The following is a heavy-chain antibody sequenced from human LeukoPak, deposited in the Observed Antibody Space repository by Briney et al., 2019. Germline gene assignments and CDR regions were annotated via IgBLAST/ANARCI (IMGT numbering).Heavy chain of an antibody. D-gene: IGHD7-27*01. CDR2: VYSSGTT. V-gene: IGHV4-59*13. CDR3: ARSPGFVDTSTGEWFDP. CDR1: NGSISRYY. Sequence: SETLSLTCSLSNGSISRYYWNWIRQSPGKGLEWIGFVYSSGTTSFNPSLESRVTISLDTSRSQFSLKLRSVTTADTAVYYRARSPGFVDTSTGEWFDPWGPGALVIVSS. J-gene: IGHJ5*02.